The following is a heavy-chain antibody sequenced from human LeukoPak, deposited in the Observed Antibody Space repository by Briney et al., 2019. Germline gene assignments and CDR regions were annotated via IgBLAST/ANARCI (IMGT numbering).Heavy chain of an antibody. CDR2: ISYDGRNS. Sequence: PGGSLRLSCAASGFTFRSYAMQWVRQAPGKGLEWMAVISYDGRNSYYVDSVKGRFTISRDNSKDTLYLEMNSLRAEDTAVYYCARGDYYESRGYVAAYWGQGTLVTVPT. CDR3: ARGDYYESRGYVAAY. D-gene: IGHD3-22*01. CDR1: GFTFRSYA. J-gene: IGHJ4*02. V-gene: IGHV3-30*04.